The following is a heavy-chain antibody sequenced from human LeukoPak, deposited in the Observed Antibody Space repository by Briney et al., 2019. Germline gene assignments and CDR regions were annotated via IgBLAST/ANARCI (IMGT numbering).Heavy chain of an antibody. CDR1: GFTFSSYA. CDR3: AKGSYDSSGYYYFDY. Sequence: GGSLRLSFAASGFTFSSYAMSWVRQAPGKGLEWVSAISGSGGSTYYADSVKGRFTISRDNSKNTLYLQMNSLRAEDTAVYYCAKGSYDSSGYYYFDYWGQGTLVTVSS. V-gene: IGHV3-23*01. CDR2: ISGSGGST. J-gene: IGHJ4*02. D-gene: IGHD3-22*01.